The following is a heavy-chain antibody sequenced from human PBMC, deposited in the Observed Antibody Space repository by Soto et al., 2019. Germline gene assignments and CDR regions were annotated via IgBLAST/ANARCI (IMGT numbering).Heavy chain of an antibody. CDR1: GFTFTRYS. J-gene: IGHJ4*02. Sequence: EVQLVESGGGLVKPGGSLRLSCAASGFTFTRYSMNWVRQAPGKGLEWVSGINSDGSSTNYADSVKGRFTISRDNAKNTLYLQMNSLRAEDTAVYYCARTYYYDKWGQGTPVTVSS. CDR3: ARTYYYDK. D-gene: IGHD3-22*01. CDR2: INSDGSST. V-gene: IGHV3-74*02.